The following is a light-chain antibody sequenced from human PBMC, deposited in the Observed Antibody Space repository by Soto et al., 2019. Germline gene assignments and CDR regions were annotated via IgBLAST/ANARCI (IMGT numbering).Light chain of an antibody. CDR3: QQRSNWPPRIT. CDR2: GAS. V-gene: IGKV3-11*01. J-gene: IGKJ5*01. CDR1: QSVSTF. Sequence: EILLTQSPATLSLSPGERATLSCRASQSVSTFLAWYQQKPGQAPRLLIYGASNRATGIPARFSGSGSGTDFTLTISSLEPEDFAVYYCQQRSNWPPRITCGQGTRLEIK.